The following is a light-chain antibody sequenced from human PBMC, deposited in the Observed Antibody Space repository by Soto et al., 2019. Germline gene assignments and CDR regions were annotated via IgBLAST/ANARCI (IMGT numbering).Light chain of an antibody. CDR3: QQHNGCHPLT. CDR2: DAS. J-gene: IGKJ5*01. V-gene: IGKV1-5*01. CDR1: QSISSW. Sequence: DIQLTQSPATLSSSVGDRVTITCRASQSISSWLAWYQQKPGEAPRLLIYDASNRVTGGPPRFSGSGSGTEFTLTISSLQPEDSAAYYCQQHNGCHPLTFGQGTQLE.